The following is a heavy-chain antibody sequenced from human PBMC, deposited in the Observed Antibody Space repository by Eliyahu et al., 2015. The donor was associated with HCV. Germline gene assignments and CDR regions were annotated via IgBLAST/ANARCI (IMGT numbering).Heavy chain of an antibody. J-gene: IGHJ6*02. CDR2: ISYSGTT. Sequence: QLQMQESGPGLVKPSETLSLTCNVSGGSISSXNFFWGWIRQSPEKGLEWIGSISYSGTTYYNPSLESRVIMSVDTSKNQLSLRLSSVTATDTAIYYCARHGVAVAGASYSGLDVWGQGTTVSVSS. D-gene: IGHD6-19*01. CDR1: GGSISSXNFF. V-gene: IGHV4-39*01. CDR3: ARHGVAVAGASYSGLDV.